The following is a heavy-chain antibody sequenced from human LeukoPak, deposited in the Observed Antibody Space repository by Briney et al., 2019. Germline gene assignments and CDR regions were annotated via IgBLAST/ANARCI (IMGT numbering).Heavy chain of an antibody. D-gene: IGHD4-23*01. Sequence: PSETLSLTWSVSGXSISSYSWNWIRQPAGKGLEWIGRFYTSGTTNYNPSLKSRVTMSIDTSKNQVSLKMRSVTAADTAVYYCARTVVTLDWYFDLWGRGTLVSVSS. J-gene: IGHJ2*01. CDR2: FYTSGTT. CDR1: GXSISSYS. CDR3: ARTVVTLDWYFDL. V-gene: IGHV4-4*07.